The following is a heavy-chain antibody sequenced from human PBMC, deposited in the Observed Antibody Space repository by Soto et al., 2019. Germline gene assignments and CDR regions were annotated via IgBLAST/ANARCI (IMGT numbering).Heavy chain of an antibody. CDR2: VSPYNGHT. CDR1: GYTFTNYG. J-gene: IGHJ4*03. CDR3: ARGFAFYYDSSGYYSLTPFDN. D-gene: IGHD3-22*01. Sequence: ASVKVSCKASGYTFTNYGINWVRQAPGQGLEWVGWVSPYNGHTNYAQNLQGRVSMATDTSTNTGYMELRSLRSDDTAVYYCARGFAFYYDSSGYYSLTPFDNWGQGTTVTVSS. V-gene: IGHV1-18*01.